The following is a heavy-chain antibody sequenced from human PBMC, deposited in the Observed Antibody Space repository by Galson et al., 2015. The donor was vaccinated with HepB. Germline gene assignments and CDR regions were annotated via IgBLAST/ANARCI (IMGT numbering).Heavy chain of an antibody. D-gene: IGHD2/OR15-2a*01. V-gene: IGHV3-21*01. J-gene: IGHJ4*02. CDR3: ARVWEFNAPLDF. CDR1: GFMFNSYT. Sequence: SLRLSCAASGFMFNSYTMNWVRQAPGKGLEWVSSISSSSTYIYYADSVRGRFTISRDNVNDLVYLQMNDLRAEDTAVYYCARVWEFNAPLDFWGQGTLVTVSS. CDR2: ISSSSTYI.